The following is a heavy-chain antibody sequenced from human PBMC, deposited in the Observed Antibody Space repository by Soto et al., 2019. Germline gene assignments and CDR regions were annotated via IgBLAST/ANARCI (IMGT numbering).Heavy chain of an antibody. Sequence: ASVKVSCKASGGTFSSYAISWVRQAPGQGLEWMGGIIPIFGTANYAQKFQGRVTITADKSTSTAYMELSSLRSEDTAVYYCARGTYDILTEYYYGMDVWGQGTTVTAP. CDR1: GGTFSSYA. CDR2: IIPIFGTA. CDR3: ARGTYDILTEYYYGMDV. V-gene: IGHV1-69*06. D-gene: IGHD3-9*01. J-gene: IGHJ6*02.